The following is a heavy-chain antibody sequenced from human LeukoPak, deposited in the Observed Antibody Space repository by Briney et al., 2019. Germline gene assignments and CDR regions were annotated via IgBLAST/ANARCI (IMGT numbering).Heavy chain of an antibody. V-gene: IGHV7-4-1*02. Sequence: ASVKVSCKASGYTFTSYAMNWVRQAPGQGLEWMGWINTNTGNPTYAQGFTGRFVFSLDTSVSTAYLQISSLKAEDTAVYYCARSLIVTSLIFDWFDPWGQGTLVTVSS. CDR3: ARSLIVTSLIFDWFDP. D-gene: IGHD3-16*01. CDR1: GYTFTSYA. CDR2: INTNTGNP. J-gene: IGHJ5*02.